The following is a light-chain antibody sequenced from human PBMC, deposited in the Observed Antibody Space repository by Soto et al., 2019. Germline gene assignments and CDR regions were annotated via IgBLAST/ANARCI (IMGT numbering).Light chain of an antibody. J-gene: IGKJ2*02. CDR3: QNRTDWHPLCT. V-gene: IGKV3-11*01. CDR2: DAS. CDR1: QSVATY. Sequence: IVLTQSPLTLALSPGERATLSCRASQSVATYLAWYQQRPGQAPRLLIYDASHRATGIPSRFSGSGSGTDVTLTISSLEPEVFAVEYCQNRTDWHPLCTFGPGTQVAI.